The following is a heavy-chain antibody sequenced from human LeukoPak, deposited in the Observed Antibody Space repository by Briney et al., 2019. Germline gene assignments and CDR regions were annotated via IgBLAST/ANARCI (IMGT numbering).Heavy chain of an antibody. CDR1: GRSFSGYY. Sequence: SETLSLTCAVYGRSFSGYYWSWIRQPPGKGLEWIGEINHSGSTNYNPSLKSRVTISVDTSKNQFSLKLSSVSAADTAVYYCAGSIVVVTARSSWFDPWGQGTLVTVSS. J-gene: IGHJ5*02. CDR3: AGSIVVVTARSSWFDP. CDR2: INHSGST. V-gene: IGHV4-34*01. D-gene: IGHD2-21*02.